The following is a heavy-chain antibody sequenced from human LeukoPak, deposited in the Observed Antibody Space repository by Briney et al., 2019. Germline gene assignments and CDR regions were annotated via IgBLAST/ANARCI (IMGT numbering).Heavy chain of an antibody. CDR1: GFPFSDHY. CDR3: ALGGGSGYYPD. Sequence: GGSLTLSCPASGFPFSDHYISWMRHAPGNGLEWVSFISRVSGNVIFYADCVKGRFTISRDNAKNSLYLQMNTLRGEDTAIYYCALGGGSGYYPDWGPGTLVTASS. CDR2: ISRVSGNVI. V-gene: IGHV3-11*01. D-gene: IGHD3-22*01. J-gene: IGHJ4*02.